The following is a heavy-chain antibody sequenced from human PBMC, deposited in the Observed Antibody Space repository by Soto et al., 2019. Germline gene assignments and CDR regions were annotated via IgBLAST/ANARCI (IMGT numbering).Heavy chain of an antibody. D-gene: IGHD2-2*02. CDR3: GRQLLYRFDI. CDR1: GFTLISYW. V-gene: IGHV3-74*01. J-gene: IGHJ3*02. CDR2: LNSDGSTT. Sequence: PGGSLRLSCVASGFTLISYWMDWVRQAPGKGLAWVSRLNSDGSTTTYADSVKGRFTISRDNAKNTLYLQMNSLRAEDTAVYYCGRQLLYRFDISGPGRMVTV.